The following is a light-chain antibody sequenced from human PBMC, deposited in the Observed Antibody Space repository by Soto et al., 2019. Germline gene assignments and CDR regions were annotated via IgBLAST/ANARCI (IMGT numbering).Light chain of an antibody. CDR3: QHTDTSWP. CDR2: TAS. V-gene: IGKV1-9*01. CDR1: QDIGSY. Sequence: DIPLTQSPAFLSASVGDRVSITCRASQDIGSYLAWYQQKSGKAPKLLIHTASTLQTGVPFRFSGSGSGTEFTLTISSLQPGDFATYYCQHTDTSWPFGQGTRVEIK. J-gene: IGKJ1*01.